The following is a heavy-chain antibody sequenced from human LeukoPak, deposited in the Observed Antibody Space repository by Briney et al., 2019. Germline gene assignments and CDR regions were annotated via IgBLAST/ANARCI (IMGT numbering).Heavy chain of an antibody. CDR2: ISSSSCYI. CDR1: GFTFSSYR. Sequence: GGSLRLSCAASGFTFSSYRMMWVRQAPGKGLEWVSSISSSSCYIYYADSGKGRFTISRDNAKNSLYLQMNSLRAEDTAVYYCARVGSDYCSSTSCYPHWGQGTLVTVSS. V-gene: IGHV3-21*01. J-gene: IGHJ4*02. D-gene: IGHD2-2*01. CDR3: ARVGSDYCSSTSCYPH.